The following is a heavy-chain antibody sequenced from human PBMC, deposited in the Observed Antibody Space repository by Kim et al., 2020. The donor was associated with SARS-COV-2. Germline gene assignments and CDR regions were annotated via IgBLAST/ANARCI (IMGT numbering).Heavy chain of an antibody. Sequence: GGSLRLSCAASGFTFSSYSMHWVRQAPGKGLEWVSSISSSSSYINYADSVKGRFTISRDNAKNSLYLQMNSLRAEDTAVYYCARGASYEYNWFDSWGQGTLVTVSS. V-gene: IGHV3-21*01. CDR2: ISSSSSYI. CDR1: GFTFSSYS. CDR3: ARGASYEYNWFDS. D-gene: IGHD5-12*01. J-gene: IGHJ5*01.